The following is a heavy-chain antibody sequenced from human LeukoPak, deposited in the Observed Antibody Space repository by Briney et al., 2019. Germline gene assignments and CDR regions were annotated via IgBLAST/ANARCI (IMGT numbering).Heavy chain of an antibody. Sequence: PGGSLRLSCAASGFTFSSYAMSWVRQAPGKGLEWVSAISGSGGSTYYADSVRGRFTISRDNSKNTLYLQMNSLRAEDTAVYYCAKTFGYQLGKFDYWGQGTLVTVSS. CDR3: AKTFGYQLGKFDY. V-gene: IGHV3-23*01. CDR1: GFTFSSYA. CDR2: ISGSGGST. J-gene: IGHJ4*02. D-gene: IGHD2-2*01.